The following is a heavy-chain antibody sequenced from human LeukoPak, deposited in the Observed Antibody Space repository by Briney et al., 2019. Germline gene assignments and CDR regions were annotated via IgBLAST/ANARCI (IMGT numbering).Heavy chain of an antibody. CDR3: ARIPYYDFWSGPGDY. CDR1: GFTFSSYA. D-gene: IGHD3-3*01. V-gene: IGHV3-64*01. Sequence: GALRLSCAASGFTFSSYAMHWVRQAPGKGLEYVSAISSNGGSTYYANSVKGRFTISRDNSKNTLYLQMGSLRAEDMAVYYCARIPYYDFWSGPGDYWGQGTLVTVSS. J-gene: IGHJ4*02. CDR2: ISSNGGST.